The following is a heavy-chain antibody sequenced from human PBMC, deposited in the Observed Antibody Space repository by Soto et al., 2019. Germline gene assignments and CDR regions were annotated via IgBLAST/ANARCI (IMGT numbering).Heavy chain of an antibody. Sequence: SETLFPTCTVSGGSLSSGDYYRSRIRQPPGKGLEWIGYIYYSGSTYYNPSLKSRVTISVDTSKNQFSLKLSSVTAADTAVYSCARVIDVPHWFDPWRQGTLDPVSS. V-gene: IGHV4-30-4*08. CDR3: ARVIDVPHWFDP. CDR2: IYYSGST. D-gene: IGHD3-16*02. J-gene: IGHJ5*02. CDR1: GGSLSSGDYY.